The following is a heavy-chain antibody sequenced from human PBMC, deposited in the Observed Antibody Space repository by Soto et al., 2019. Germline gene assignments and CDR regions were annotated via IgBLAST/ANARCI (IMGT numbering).Heavy chain of an antibody. CDR3: RN. CDR1: GGSISSGDYY. Sequence: ASETLSLTCTVSGGSISSGDYYWSWIRQPPGKGLEWIGYIYYSGSTYYNPSLKSTLYLQMTSLRPDDTAVYCCASGAKFYNANSRNWGQGTLITVSS. V-gene: IGHV4-30-4*02. D-gene: IGHD1-1*01. J-gene: IGHJ4*02. CDR2: IYYSGST.